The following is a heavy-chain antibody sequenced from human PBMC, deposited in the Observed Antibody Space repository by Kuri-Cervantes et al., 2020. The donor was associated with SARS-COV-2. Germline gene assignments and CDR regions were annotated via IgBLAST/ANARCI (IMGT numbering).Heavy chain of an antibody. J-gene: IGHJ4*02. D-gene: IGHD6-19*01. Sequence: GGSLRLSCAASGFTFSSYSMNWVRQAPGKGLEWVSSIGSSSSSLYYADSVKGRFTISRDNSKNALYLQMNSLRAEDTAVYYCARAHNGRAVADFDYWGQGNLVTVSS. CDR3: ARAHNGRAVADFDY. CDR1: GFTFSSYS. V-gene: IGHV3-21*01. CDR2: IGSSSSSL.